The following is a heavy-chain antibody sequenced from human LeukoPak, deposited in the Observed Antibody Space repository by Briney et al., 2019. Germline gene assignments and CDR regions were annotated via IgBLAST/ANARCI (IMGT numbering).Heavy chain of an antibody. D-gene: IGHD6-6*01. CDR3: ARRLSSSSPKTYYYYGMDV. Sequence: GESLKISCKGSGYSFTSYWIGWVCQMPGKGLEWMGIIYPGDSDTRYSPSFQGQVTISADKSISTAYLQWSSLKASDTAMYYCARRLSSSSPKTYYYYGMDVWGQGTTVTVSS. CDR2: IYPGDSDT. J-gene: IGHJ6*02. V-gene: IGHV5-51*01. CDR1: GYSFTSYW.